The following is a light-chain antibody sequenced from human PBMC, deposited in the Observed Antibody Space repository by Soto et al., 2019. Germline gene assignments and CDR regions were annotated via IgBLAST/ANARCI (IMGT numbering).Light chain of an antibody. CDR2: AAS. CDR1: QSISSY. CDR3: QQSYCTPRT. J-gene: IGKJ1*01. V-gene: IGKV1-39*01. Sequence: DIQMTQSPSSLSASVRDRVTITCRASQSISSYLNWYQQKPGKAPKLLIYAASSLQSGVPSRFSGSGSGTDFTLTVSSLQPEDFATYFCQQSYCTPRTFGQGTKVE.